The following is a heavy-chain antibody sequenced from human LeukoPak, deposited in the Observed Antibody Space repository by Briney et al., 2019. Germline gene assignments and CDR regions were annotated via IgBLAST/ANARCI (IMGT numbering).Heavy chain of an antibody. D-gene: IGHD7-27*01. J-gene: IGHJ4*02. CDR1: GFTVSSTY. V-gene: IGHV3-7*03. CDR2: IKQDGSEI. CDR3: VRDKLTGASRLDY. Sequence: GGSLRLSCAASGFTVSSTYMSWVRQAPGKELEWVANIKQDGSEIYYVDSVKGRFTISRDNAKNSLYLQMNSLRAEDTAVYYCVRDKLTGASRLDYWGQGTLLTVPS.